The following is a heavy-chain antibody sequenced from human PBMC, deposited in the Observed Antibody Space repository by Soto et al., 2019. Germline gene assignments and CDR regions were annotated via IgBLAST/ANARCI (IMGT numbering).Heavy chain of an antibody. CDR2: IYWDDDK. CDR1: GFSLSTSGVG. D-gene: IGHD5-12*01. CDR3: AHKGDGYRGFKY. J-gene: IGHJ4*02. Sequence: QITLKESGPTLVKPTQTLTLTCTFSGFSLSTSGVGVGWIRQPPGKALEWLALIYWDDDKRYSPSLKSRLTIXKXXSKNQVVLTMTHMDPVDTATYYCAHKGDGYRGFKYWGQGTLVTVSS. V-gene: IGHV2-5*02.